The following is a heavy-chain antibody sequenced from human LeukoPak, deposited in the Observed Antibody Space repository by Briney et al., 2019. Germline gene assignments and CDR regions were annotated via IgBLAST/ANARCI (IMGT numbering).Heavy chain of an antibody. J-gene: IGHJ4*02. D-gene: IGHD4-17*01. V-gene: IGHV1-8*01. CDR2: MNPNSGKA. Sequence: GASVKVPCKASGYMFAGYEINWVRQSAGQGLEWLGWMNPNSGKADYAQKFQGRVTMTRNTSITTAYMTLSSLTSEDTAVYYCARVKYGDVDYWGKGTLVTVSS. CDR3: ARVKYGDVDY. CDR1: GYMFAGYE.